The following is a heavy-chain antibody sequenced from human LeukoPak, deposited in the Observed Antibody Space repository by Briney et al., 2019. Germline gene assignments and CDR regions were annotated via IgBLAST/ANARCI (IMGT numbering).Heavy chain of an antibody. Sequence: GGSLRLSCAASGDSFKHYYSSWLRQVPGEGLEWVSYINVNGGSIQYADSVKGRFTIYRDNPKNSVSLDMHSVTAEDTGVYYWARGPLILAVGSDYFDYGGEGRLVTVSS. V-gene: IGHV3-11*01. J-gene: IGHJ4*02. CDR1: GDSFKHYY. CDR3: ARGPLILAVGSDYFDY. CDR2: INVNGGSI. D-gene: IGHD3-3*02.